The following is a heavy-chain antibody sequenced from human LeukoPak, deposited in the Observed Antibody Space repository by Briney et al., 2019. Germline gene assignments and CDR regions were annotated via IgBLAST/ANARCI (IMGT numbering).Heavy chain of an antibody. V-gene: IGHV3-23*01. CDR1: GFTFSSYA. CDR3: AKDGREWPRSLDY. J-gene: IGHJ4*02. D-gene: IGHD5-12*01. CDR2: ISGSGGST. Sequence: PGGSLRLSCAASGFTFSSYAMSWVRQAPGKGLEWVSGISGSGGSTYYADSVKGRFTISRDNSKNTLYLQMNSLRAEDMAVYYCAKDGREWPRSLDYWGQGTLVTVSS.